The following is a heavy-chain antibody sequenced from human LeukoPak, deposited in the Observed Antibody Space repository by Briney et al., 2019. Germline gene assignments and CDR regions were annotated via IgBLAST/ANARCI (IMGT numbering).Heavy chain of an antibody. CDR3: ARSYDFWSGYHGPCHFDY. V-gene: IGHV3-21*01. CDR1: GFTFSSYS. CDR2: ISSSSSYI. D-gene: IGHD3-3*01. J-gene: IGHJ4*02. Sequence: GESLRLSCAASGFTFSSYSMNWVRQAPGKGLEWVSSISSSSSYIYYADSVKGRFTISRDNAKNSLYLQMNSLRAEDTAVYYCARSYDFWSGYHGPCHFDYWGQGTLVTVSS.